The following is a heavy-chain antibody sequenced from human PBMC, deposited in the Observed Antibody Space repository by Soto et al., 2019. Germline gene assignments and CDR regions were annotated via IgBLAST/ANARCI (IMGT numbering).Heavy chain of an antibody. CDR2: INPSGGST. V-gene: IGHV1-46*03. Sequence: ASVKVSCKASGYTFTSYYMHWVRQAPGQGLEWMGIINPSGGSTSYAQKFQGRVTMTRDTSTSTVYMELSSLRSEDTAVYYCARDGGSYYGLIYYYYMDVWGKGTTVTVS. CDR3: ARDGGSYYGLIYYYYMDV. CDR1: GYTFTSYY. D-gene: IGHD1-26*01. J-gene: IGHJ6*03.